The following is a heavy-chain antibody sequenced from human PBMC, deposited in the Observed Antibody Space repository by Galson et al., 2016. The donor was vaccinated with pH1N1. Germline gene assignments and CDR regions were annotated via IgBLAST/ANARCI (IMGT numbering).Heavy chain of an antibody. CDR3: AREDLVVGEGWDYGLDV. V-gene: IGHV4-4*02. Sequence: LSLTCTFSGGSISSSNWWSWVRQPPGKGLEWIGEIYHSGSTNYNPSLHSRVTISVHKYKNQFSLTLTSVIATDTAVYHCAREDLVVGEGWDYGLDVWGQGTTVTVSS. CDR1: GGSISSSNW. CDR2: IYHSGST. D-gene: IGHD6-19*01. J-gene: IGHJ6*02.